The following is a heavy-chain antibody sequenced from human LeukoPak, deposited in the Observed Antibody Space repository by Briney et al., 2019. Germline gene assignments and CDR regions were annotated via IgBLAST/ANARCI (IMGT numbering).Heavy chain of an antibody. J-gene: IGHJ5*02. CDR1: GYTFTSYY. Sequence: ASVKVSCKASGYTFTSYYMHWVRQAPGQGPEWMGIINPSGGSTSYAQKFQGRVTMTRDTSTSTVYMELSSLRSEDTAVYYCARVSPGGNSDNWFDPWGQGTLVTVSS. V-gene: IGHV1-46*01. CDR3: ARVSPGGNSDNWFDP. D-gene: IGHD4-23*01. CDR2: INPSGGST.